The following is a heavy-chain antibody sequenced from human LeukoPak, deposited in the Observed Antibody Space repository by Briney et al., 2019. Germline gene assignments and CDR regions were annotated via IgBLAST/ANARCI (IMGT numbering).Heavy chain of an antibody. V-gene: IGHV3-21*01. CDR1: GFTFSRYN. D-gene: IGHD2-15*01. Sequence: GGSLRLSCAASGFTFSRYNMNWVRQAPGKGLEWVSSISRTGNYIYYADSVKGRFTISRDNAQNSLFLQMNSLRVEDTAVYYCARVLETDCSGGSCYSGLDYWGQGTLVAVSS. J-gene: IGHJ4*02. CDR3: ARVLETDCSGGSCYSGLDY. CDR2: ISRTGNYI.